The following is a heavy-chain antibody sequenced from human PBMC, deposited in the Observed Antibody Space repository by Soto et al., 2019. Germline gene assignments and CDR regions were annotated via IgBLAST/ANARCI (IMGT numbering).Heavy chain of an antibody. Sequence: GASVKVSCKASGYSFTDYHIHWVRQAPGQGLEWLGRINPKSGGTSTAQKFQGWVTMTTDTSISTASMELTRLTSDDTAIYYCARGDSTDCSNGVCSFFYHHDMDVWRQGXTVTVYS. CDR2: INPKSGGT. CDR3: ARGDSTDCSNGVCSFFYHHDMDV. V-gene: IGHV1-2*04. J-gene: IGHJ6*02. D-gene: IGHD2-8*01. CDR1: GYSFTDYH.